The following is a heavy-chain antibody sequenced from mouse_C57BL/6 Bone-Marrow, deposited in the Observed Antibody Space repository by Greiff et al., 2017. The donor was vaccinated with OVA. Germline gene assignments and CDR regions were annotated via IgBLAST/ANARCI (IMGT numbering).Heavy chain of an antibody. CDR3: AGSSPNYFDY. Sequence: VQLQQPGAELVKPGASVKLSCKASGYTFTSYWMQWVKQRPGQGLEWIGEIDPSDSYTNYNQKFKGKATLTVDTSSSTAYMQLSSLTSEDSAVYYCAGSSPNYFDYWGQGTTLTVSS. D-gene: IGHD1-1*01. CDR2: IDPSDSYT. CDR1: GYTFTSYW. J-gene: IGHJ2*01. V-gene: IGHV1-50*01.